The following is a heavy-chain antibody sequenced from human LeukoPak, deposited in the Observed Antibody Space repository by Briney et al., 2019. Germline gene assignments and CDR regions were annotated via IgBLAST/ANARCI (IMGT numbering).Heavy chain of an antibody. D-gene: IGHD2-15*01. CDR3: ARGGNCSGGSCYLKDDAFDI. CDR2: INHSGST. Sequence: SETLSLTCAVYGGSFSGYYWSWIRQPPGKGLEWIGEINHSGSTNYNPSLKSRVTISVDTSKNQFSLKMSSVPAADTAVYYCARGGNCSGGSCYLKDDAFDIWGQGTMVTVSS. J-gene: IGHJ3*02. V-gene: IGHV4-34*01. CDR1: GGSFSGYY.